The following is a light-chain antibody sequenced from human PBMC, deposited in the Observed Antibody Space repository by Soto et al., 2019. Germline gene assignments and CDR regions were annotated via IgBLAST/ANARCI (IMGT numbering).Light chain of an antibody. J-gene: IGKJ5*01. V-gene: IGKV1-5*03. Sequence: DIQMTHSPSTLSASVGDRVTITFRASQSISVWLAWYQQKAGKAPNLLIYKASRLESGVPSRFSGSGSGTEFTLTISSLQPDDFATYYCQQYNSYSITFGQGTRLEIK. CDR3: QQYNSYSIT. CDR1: QSISVW. CDR2: KAS.